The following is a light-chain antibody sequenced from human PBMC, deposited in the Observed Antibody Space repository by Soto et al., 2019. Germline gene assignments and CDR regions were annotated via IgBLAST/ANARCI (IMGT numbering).Light chain of an antibody. J-gene: IGKJ1*01. Sequence: DIPMTQSPSTLSASVGERVTITCRASQSVSNWLAWYQQKPGKAPNLLIYDVSSLESGVPSRLSGSGSGTEFILTISSLQPDDFATYYCQQYDSYSWTFGQGTKVEMK. CDR2: DVS. V-gene: IGKV1-5*01. CDR3: QQYDSYSWT. CDR1: QSVSNW.